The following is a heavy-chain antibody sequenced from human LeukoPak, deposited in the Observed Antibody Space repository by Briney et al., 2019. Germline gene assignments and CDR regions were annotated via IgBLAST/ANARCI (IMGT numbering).Heavy chain of an antibody. CDR1: GGSISSYY. D-gene: IGHD6-19*01. Sequence: SETLSLTCTVSGGSISSYYWSWIRQPPGKGLEWIGYIYYSGSTNYNPSLKSRVTISVDTSKNQFSLKLSSVTAADTAVYYCAACIAVAYYLDYWGQGTLVTVSS. CDR3: AACIAVAYYLDY. V-gene: IGHV4-59*01. J-gene: IGHJ4*02. CDR2: IYYSGST.